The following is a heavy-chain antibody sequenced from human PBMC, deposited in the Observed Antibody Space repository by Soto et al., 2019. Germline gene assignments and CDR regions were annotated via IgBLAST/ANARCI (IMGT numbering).Heavy chain of an antibody. CDR3: ARVEEWLPNRNWFDP. V-gene: IGHV1-69*06. CDR2: IIPIFGTA. Sequence: GASVKVSCKASGVTFSSYAISWVRQAPGQGLEWMGGIIPIFGTANYAQKFQGRVTITADKSTSTAYMELSSLRSEDTAVYYCARVEEWLPNRNWFDPWGQGTLVTVSS. D-gene: IGHD3-3*01. J-gene: IGHJ5*02. CDR1: GVTFSSYA.